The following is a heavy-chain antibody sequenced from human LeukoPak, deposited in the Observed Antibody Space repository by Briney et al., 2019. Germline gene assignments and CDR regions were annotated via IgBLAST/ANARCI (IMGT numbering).Heavy chain of an antibody. Sequence: GGSLRLSCEAPGFSFGDYYMTWIRQAPGKGLEWISNINSNSYTIYYADSVKGRFTISRDNAKRSLYLQMDRLRAEDTAVYYCARDRRSPHSANDWGHLDIWGQGTLVAVSS. V-gene: IGHV3-11*01. CDR1: GFSFGDYY. D-gene: IGHD5-12*01. CDR3: ARDRRSPHSANDWGHLDI. CDR2: INSNSYTI. J-gene: IGHJ4*02.